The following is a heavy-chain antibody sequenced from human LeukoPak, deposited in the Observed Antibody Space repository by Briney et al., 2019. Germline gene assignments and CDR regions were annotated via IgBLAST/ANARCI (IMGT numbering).Heavy chain of an antibody. J-gene: IGHJ4*02. CDR3: ARDSFYKGSGYYSY. CDR2: INPNSGGT. D-gene: IGHD3-22*01. Sequence: ASVKVSCKASGYTFTGYYMHWVRQDPGQGLEWMGWINPNSGGTNYAQKFQGRVTMTRDTSISTAYMELSRLRSDDTAVYYCARDSFYKGSGYYSYWGQGTLVTVSS. CDR1: GYTFTGYY. V-gene: IGHV1-2*02.